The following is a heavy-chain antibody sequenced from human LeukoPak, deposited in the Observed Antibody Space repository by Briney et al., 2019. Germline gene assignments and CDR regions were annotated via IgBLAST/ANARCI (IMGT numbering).Heavy chain of an antibody. J-gene: IGHJ4*02. V-gene: IGHV4-34*01. CDR1: GGSFSGYY. D-gene: IGHD3-22*01. CDR2: INHSGST. CDR3: ARGDSSGYDY. Sequence: SETLSLTCAVYGGSFSGYYWSWIRQHSGKGLEWIGEINHSGSTNYNPSLKSRVTISVDTSKNQFSLKLSSVTAADTAVYYCARGDSSGYDYWGQGTLVTVSS.